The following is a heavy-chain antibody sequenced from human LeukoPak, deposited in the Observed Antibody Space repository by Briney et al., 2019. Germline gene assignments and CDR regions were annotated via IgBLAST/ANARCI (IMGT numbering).Heavy chain of an antibody. CDR2: IKQDGGEK. CDR3: ARDTPPFYDFWSGYYTGFDY. D-gene: IGHD3-3*01. J-gene: IGHJ4*02. CDR1: GFTFSSYW. Sequence: GGSLRLSCAASGFTFSSYWMSWVRQAPGKGLEWVANIKQDGGEKYYVESVKGRFTISRDNSKNTLYLQMNSLRAEDTAVYYCARDTPPFYDFWSGYYTGFDYWGQGTLVTVSS. V-gene: IGHV3-7*01.